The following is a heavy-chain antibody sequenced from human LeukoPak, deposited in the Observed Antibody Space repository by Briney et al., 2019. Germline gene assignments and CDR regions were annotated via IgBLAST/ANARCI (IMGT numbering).Heavy chain of an antibody. D-gene: IGHD4-17*01. V-gene: IGHV3-23*01. CDR2: IIGSGADT. CDR3: AKPHGVGY. J-gene: IGHJ4*02. Sequence: PGGSLRLSCTTSGFTFSNFAMSWVRQAPGEGLGWVSIIIGSGADTFYTDSVKGRFTISRDNSKNTLYLQMNSLRAEDTAVYYCAKPHGVGYLGQGTLVTVSS. CDR1: GFTFSNFA.